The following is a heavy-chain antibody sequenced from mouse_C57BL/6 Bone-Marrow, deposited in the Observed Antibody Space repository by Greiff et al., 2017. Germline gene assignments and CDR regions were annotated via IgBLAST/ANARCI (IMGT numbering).Heavy chain of an antibody. CDR3: TTLTYYFDY. J-gene: IGHJ2*01. CDR1: GFNIKDDY. CDR2: IDPENGDT. V-gene: IGHV14-4*01. Sequence: VQLQQSGAELVRPGASVKLSCTASGFNIKDDYMHWVKQRPEQSLEWIGWIDPENGDTAYASKFQGKATITADTSSNTAYLQLSSLTSEDTAVYYGTTLTYYFDYWGQGTTLTVSS. D-gene: IGHD5-1*01.